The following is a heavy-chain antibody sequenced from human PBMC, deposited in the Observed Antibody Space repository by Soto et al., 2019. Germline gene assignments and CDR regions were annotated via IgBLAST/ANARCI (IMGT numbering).Heavy chain of an antibody. CDR3: ARMGDSYGYFYYYYMDV. Sequence: ASVKVSCKASGYTFTSYDINWVRQATGQGLEWMGWVNPNSGNTGYAQKFQGRVTMTRNTSISTAYMELSSLRSEDTAVYFCARMGDSYGYFYYYYMDVWGKGTTVTVSS. J-gene: IGHJ6*03. V-gene: IGHV1-8*01. CDR1: GYTFTSYD. D-gene: IGHD5-18*01. CDR2: VNPNSGNT.